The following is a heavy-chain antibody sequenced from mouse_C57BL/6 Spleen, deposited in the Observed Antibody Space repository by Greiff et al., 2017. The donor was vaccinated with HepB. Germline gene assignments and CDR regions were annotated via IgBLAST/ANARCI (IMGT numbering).Heavy chain of an antibody. CDR1: GYTFTSYW. D-gene: IGHD1-1*01. CDR3: ASVITTVGAKNYAMDY. J-gene: IGHJ4*01. CDR2: IDPSDSYT. Sequence: QVQLQQPGAELVKPGASVKLSCKASGYTFTSYWMQWVKQRPGQGLEWIGEIDPSDSYTNYNQKFKGKATLTVDTSSSTAYMQLSSLTSEDSAVYYCASVITTVGAKNYAMDYWGQGTSVTVSS. V-gene: IGHV1-50*01.